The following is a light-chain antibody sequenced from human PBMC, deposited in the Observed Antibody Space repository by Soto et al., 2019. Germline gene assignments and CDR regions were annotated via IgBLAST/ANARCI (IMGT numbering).Light chain of an antibody. V-gene: IGLV1-40*01. J-gene: IGLJ2*01. CDR3: QSYDSSLSGYVL. CDR2: DNN. Sequence: QSVLTQPPSVSGAPGQRVTISCTGSSSNIGAGYDVHWYQQLPGTAPKLLIYDNNNRPSGVPDRFSGSKSGTSASLAITGLQAEDEADYYCQSYDSSLSGYVLFGGGTKVTVL. CDR1: SSNIGAGYD.